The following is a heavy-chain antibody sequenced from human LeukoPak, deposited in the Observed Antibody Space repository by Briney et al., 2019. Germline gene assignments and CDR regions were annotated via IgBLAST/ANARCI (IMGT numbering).Heavy chain of an antibody. CDR1: GFTFSSYG. V-gene: IGHV3-30*02. CDR2: IRYDGSNK. D-gene: IGHD2-21*01. J-gene: IGHJ4*02. CDR3: VKDIKKTYGIFDD. Sequence: GGSLRLSCAASGFTFSSYGMHWVRQAPGKGLEWVAFIRYDGSNKYYADSVKGRFTISRDNSKNTLDLQMNRLSPEDTAAYYCVKDIKKTYGIFDDWGQGTLVTVSS.